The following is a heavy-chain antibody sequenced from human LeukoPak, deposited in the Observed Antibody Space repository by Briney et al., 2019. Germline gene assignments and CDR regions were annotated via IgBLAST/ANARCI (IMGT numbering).Heavy chain of an antibody. J-gene: IGHJ4*02. CDR1: GFSFSDYF. CDR2: VSSDSKTK. Sequence: GGSLRLSCAASGFSFSDYFMAWVRQAPGKGLEWISYVSSDSKTKYYADSVKGRFAISRDNAKHSLYLQMNNLRADDTAVYYCARVQWLVTYSFDSWGQGTLVTASS. V-gene: IGHV3-11*01. CDR3: ARVQWLVTYSFDS. D-gene: IGHD6-19*01.